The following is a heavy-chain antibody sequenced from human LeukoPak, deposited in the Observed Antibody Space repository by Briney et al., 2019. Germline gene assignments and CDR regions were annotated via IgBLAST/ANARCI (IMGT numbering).Heavy chain of an antibody. CDR1: GFTFTSLP. Sequence: GTSLRLSCAASGFTFTSLPLHWVRQAPGKGLEWVAVSSTHGSDEYYADSVKGRFTVFSDNSKKTVYLQMDSLRAEDTAVYHCAMDYYDSNGYSRGWDYWGQGTLVTVSS. J-gene: IGHJ4*02. CDR3: AMDYYDSNGYSRGWDY. D-gene: IGHD3-22*01. V-gene: IGHV3-30*04. CDR2: SSTHGSDE.